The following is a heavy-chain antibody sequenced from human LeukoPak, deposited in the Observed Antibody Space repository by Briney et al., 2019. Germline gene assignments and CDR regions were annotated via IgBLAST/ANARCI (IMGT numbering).Heavy chain of an antibody. CDR3: ARHFRAGIVGADY. Sequence: KTSETLSLTCTVSGGSVSSRNYYWGWIRQSPGKGLEWIGSIFYSGSTYYNPSLKSRVTISVDMSKNQFSLKLSSVTAADTAVYYCARHFRAGIVGADYWGQGTLVTVSS. V-gene: IGHV4-39*01. D-gene: IGHD1-26*01. CDR1: GGSVSSRNYY. CDR2: IFYSGST. J-gene: IGHJ4*02.